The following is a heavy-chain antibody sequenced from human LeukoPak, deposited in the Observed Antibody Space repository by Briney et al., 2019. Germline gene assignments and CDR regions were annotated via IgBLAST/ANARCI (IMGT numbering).Heavy chain of an antibody. CDR3: AKAFKLGSGWYYFDY. J-gene: IGHJ4*02. D-gene: IGHD6-19*01. CDR2: LSGTGGST. CDR1: GFTFSNYA. V-gene: IGHV3-23*01. Sequence: PGGSLRLSCAASGFTFSNYAMSWVRQAPGKGLEWVSTLSGTGGSTYYADSVKGRFTISRDNSKNTLYLQMNSLRAEDTAVYYCAKAFKLGSGWYYFDYWGQGTLVTVSS.